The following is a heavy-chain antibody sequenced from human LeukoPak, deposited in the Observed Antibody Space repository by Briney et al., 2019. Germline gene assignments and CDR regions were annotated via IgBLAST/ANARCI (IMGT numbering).Heavy chain of an antibody. CDR2: ISSGSGGST. V-gene: IGHV3-23*01. J-gene: IGHJ4*02. CDR1: GFTFSSHA. Sequence: SGGSLRLSCAASGFTFSSHAMSWVRQAPGKGLEWVSAISSGSGGSTYYADSVKGRFTISRDNSKNTLYLQMNSLRAEDTAVYYCAKDRRELEWLLVFDYWGQGTLVTVSS. CDR3: AKDRRELEWLLVFDY. D-gene: IGHD3-3*01.